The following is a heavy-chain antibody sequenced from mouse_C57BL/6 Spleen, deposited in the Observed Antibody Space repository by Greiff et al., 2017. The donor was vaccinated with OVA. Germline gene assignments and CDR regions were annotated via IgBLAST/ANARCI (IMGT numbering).Heavy chain of an antibody. D-gene: IGHD1-1*01. CDR3: ARHYYGRSYKDYFDY. J-gene: IGHJ2*01. Sequence: QVQLQQSGPELVKPGASVKISCKASGYSFTSYYIHWVKQRPGPGLEWIGWIYPGSGNTKYNEKFKGKATLTADTSSSTAYMQLSSLTSEDSAVYYCARHYYGRSYKDYFDYWGQGTTLTVSS. V-gene: IGHV1-66*01. CDR1: GYSFTSYY. CDR2: IYPGSGNT.